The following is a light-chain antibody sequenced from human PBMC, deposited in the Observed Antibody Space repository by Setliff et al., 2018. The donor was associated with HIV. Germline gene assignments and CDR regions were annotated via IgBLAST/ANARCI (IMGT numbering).Light chain of an antibody. CDR1: DSNIGRNS. CDR2: NNN. CDR3: ATSDDSLSGVV. V-gene: IGLV1-47*02. J-gene: IGLJ2*01. Sequence: QSVLTQPPSTSGTPGQKVIISCSGSDSNIGRNSVFWYQQLPGTAPKLLMYNNNQRPSGVPDRFSGSKSGTSASLAISDLRSGDEADYYCATSDDSLSGVVFGGGTKVTV.